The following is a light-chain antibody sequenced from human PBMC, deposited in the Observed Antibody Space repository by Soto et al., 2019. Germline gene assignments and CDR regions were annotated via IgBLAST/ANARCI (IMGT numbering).Light chain of an antibody. CDR3: QQYGSSPTT. J-gene: IGKJ1*01. CDR2: GAS. V-gene: IGKV3-20*01. Sequence: MPQGPATLSWSLGQRPTLSCRASQSVSSYLVWYQQKPGQAPRLLIYGASSRATGIPDRFSGSGSGTDFTLTISRLEPEDFAVYYCQQYGSSPTTFGQGTKVDI. CDR1: QSVSSY.